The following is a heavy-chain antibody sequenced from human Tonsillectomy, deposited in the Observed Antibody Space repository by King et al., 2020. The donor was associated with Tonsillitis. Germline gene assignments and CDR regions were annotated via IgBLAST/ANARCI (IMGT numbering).Heavy chain of an antibody. CDR3: AREPGNYFDS. V-gene: IGHV4-34*01. CDR2: INYSGST. J-gene: IGHJ4*02. Sequence: VQLQQWGAGLLKPSETLSLTCGVYGGSFSGYYCSWNRQPPGNGLEWIGEINYSGSTNYNPALKSRVTISVDTSKNQFSLKLISVTAADTALYYCAREPGNYFDSWGLGTLVTVSS. CDR1: GGSFSGYY.